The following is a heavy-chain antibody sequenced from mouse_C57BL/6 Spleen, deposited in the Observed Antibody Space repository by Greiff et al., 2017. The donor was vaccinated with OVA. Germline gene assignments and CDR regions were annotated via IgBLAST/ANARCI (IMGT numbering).Heavy chain of an antibody. CDR2: IYPGDGDT. V-gene: IGHV1-82*01. CDR1: GYAFSSSW. CDR3: ARGALFDY. Sequence: QVQLQQSGPELVKPGASVKISCKASGYAFSSSWMNWVKQRPGKGLEWIGRIYPGDGDTNYNGKFKGKATLTADKSSSTAYMQLSSLTSEDSAVYFCARGALFDYWGQGTTLTVSS. J-gene: IGHJ2*01.